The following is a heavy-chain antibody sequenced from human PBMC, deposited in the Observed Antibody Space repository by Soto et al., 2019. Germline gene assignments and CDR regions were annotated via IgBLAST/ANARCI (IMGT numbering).Heavy chain of an antibody. CDR2: ISYDGSNK. D-gene: IGHD3-22*01. CDR3: AKSQFTMIVDFDY. J-gene: IGHJ4*02. Sequence: GGSLRLSCAASGFTFSSYGMHWVRQAPGKGLEWVAVISYDGSNKYYADSVKGRFTISRDNSKNTLYLQMNSLRAEDTAVYYCAKSQFTMIVDFDYWGQGTLVTVSS. CDR1: GFTFSSYG. V-gene: IGHV3-30*18.